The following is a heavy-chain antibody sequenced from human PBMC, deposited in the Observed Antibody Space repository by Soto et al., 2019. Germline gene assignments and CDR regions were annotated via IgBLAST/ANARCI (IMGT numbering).Heavy chain of an antibody. CDR2: ISSTGNDI. CDR3: ARLPKGSVVTG. Sequence: VQLMESGGGLVYPGASLRLSCETSGFSFRDHSMNWVRQAPGKGLQWVSYISSTGNDIHYADSVKGRFTVSRDNAMNAFFLQMNSLRDDDSAIYYCARLPKGSVVTGWGQGTLVTVSS. CDR1: GFSFRDHS. V-gene: IGHV3-48*02. J-gene: IGHJ4*02. D-gene: IGHD2-21*02.